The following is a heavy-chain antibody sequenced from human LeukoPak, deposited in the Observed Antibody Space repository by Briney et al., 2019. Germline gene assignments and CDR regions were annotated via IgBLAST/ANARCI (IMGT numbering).Heavy chain of an antibody. D-gene: IGHD6-13*01. CDR2: IYYSGST. V-gene: IGHV4-59*08. J-gene: IGHJ4*02. CDR3: ARLYSSSWYVLTNYYFDY. Sequence: SETLSLTCTVSGGSISSYYWSWIRQPPGKGLEWIGYIYYSGSTNYNPSLKSRVTISVDTSKNQLSLKLSSVTAADTAVYYCARLYSSSWYVLTNYYFDYWGQGTLVTVSS. CDR1: GGSISSYY.